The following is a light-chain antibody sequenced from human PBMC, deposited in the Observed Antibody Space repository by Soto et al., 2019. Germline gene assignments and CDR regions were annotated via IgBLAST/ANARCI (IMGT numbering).Light chain of an antibody. V-gene: IGLV1-44*01. CDR3: AAWNDSLNGRA. CDR2: YDN. J-gene: IGLJ1*01. CDR1: NSNIGSNT. Sequence: QSVLTQPPSASGTPGQRVTISCSGSNSNIGSNTVNWYQQLPGTAPKLLIYYDNLRPSGVPDRISGSKSGTSASLATSGLQSDDEADYYCAAWNDSLNGRAFGTGTKVTVL.